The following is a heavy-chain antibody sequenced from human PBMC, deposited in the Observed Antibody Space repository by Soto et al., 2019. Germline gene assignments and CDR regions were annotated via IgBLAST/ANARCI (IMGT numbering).Heavy chain of an antibody. CDR2: ISYDGSNK. CDR1: GFTFSSYA. CDR3: ARGGFKGAPYYFDY. V-gene: IGHV3-30-3*01. D-gene: IGHD3-10*01. Sequence: GGSLRLSCAASGFTFSSYAMHWVRQAPGKGLEWVAVISYDGSNKYYADSVKGRFTISRDNSKNTLYLQMNSLRAEDTAVYYCARGGFKGAPYYFDYWGQGTLVTVSS. J-gene: IGHJ4*02.